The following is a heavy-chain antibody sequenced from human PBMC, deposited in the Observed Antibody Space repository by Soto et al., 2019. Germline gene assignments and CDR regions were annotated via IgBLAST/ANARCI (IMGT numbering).Heavy chain of an antibody. CDR3: ATSYGSGYRAFDY. V-gene: IGHV1-69*02. Sequence: QVQLVQSGAEVKKPGSSVKVSCKASGDTFSFYTINWVRQAPGLGLEWVGRINPILSMSNYAQKFQGRVTMHADKSTSTAYMALRSLRSEDTAMYYCATSYGSGYRAFDYWGQGALVTVSS. CDR1: GDTFSFYT. CDR2: INPILSMS. D-gene: IGHD3-10*01. J-gene: IGHJ4*02.